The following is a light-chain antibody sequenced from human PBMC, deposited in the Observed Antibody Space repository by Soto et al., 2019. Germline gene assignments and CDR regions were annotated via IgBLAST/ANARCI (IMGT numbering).Light chain of an antibody. CDR2: GAS. CDR1: QSVSSSY. V-gene: IGKV3-20*01. J-gene: IGKJ5*01. CDR3: QQYGSSSIT. Sequence: EIVMTQSPATLSVSPGDSATLSCRASQSVSSSYLAWYQQKPGQAPRLLIYGASSRATGIPDRFSGSGSGTDFTLTISRLEPEDFAVYYCQQYGSSSITFGQGTRLEIK.